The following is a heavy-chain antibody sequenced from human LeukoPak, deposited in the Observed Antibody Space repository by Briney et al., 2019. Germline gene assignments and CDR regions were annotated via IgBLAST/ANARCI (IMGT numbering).Heavy chain of an antibody. CDR3: ARDRRYCSGGSCYSGGWFDP. CDR1: GYTFTSYG. CDR2: ISAYNGNT. J-gene: IGHJ5*02. D-gene: IGHD2-15*01. V-gene: IGHV1-18*01. Sequence: ASVKVSCKASGYTFTSYGISWVRQAPGQGLEWMGWISAYNGNTNYAQKLQGRVTMTTDTSTSTAYMELRSLRSDDTAVYYCARDRRYCSGGSCYSGGWFDPWGQGTLVTVSS.